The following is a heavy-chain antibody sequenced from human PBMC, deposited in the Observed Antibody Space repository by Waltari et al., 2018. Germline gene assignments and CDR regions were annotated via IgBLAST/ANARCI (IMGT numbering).Heavy chain of an antibody. J-gene: IGHJ6*02. CDR2: ISSTGDT. V-gene: IGHV3-13*01. Sequence: EVQLVESGGGLVQPGGSLRPSCAASGFPFSSNDMHWVRQATGKGLEWVSAISSTGDTYYAASVRGRFTISRENAQRSVYLQMNSLRAGDTALYYCATISSVAIHWGQGTTVTVSS. D-gene: IGHD2-15*01. CDR3: ATISSVAIH. CDR1: GFPFSSND.